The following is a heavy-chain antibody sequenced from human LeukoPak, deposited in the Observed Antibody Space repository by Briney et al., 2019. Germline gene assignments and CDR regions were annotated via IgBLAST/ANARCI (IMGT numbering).Heavy chain of an antibody. J-gene: IGHJ4*02. CDR1: GYTFTNYG. Sequence: ASVKVSCKASGYTFTNYGIDWVRQAPGQGLEWMGWISTNNGNTNYAQKVQGRVTMTTDTSTNTAYMELRSLRSDDTAMYYCAIMVYFTVGWYYFDYWGQGTLVTVSS. CDR2: ISTNNGNT. CDR3: AIMVYFTVGWYYFDY. V-gene: IGHV1-18*01. D-gene: IGHD2-8*01.